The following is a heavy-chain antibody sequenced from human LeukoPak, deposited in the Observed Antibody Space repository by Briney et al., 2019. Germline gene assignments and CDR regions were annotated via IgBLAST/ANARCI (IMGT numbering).Heavy chain of an antibody. CDR3: ARDRIGLPLTY. J-gene: IGHJ4*02. Sequence: ASVKFSCKASGYAFTSYGISWVRQAPGQGLEWMGWISAYNGNTNYAQKLQGRVTMTTDTSTSTAYMELRSLRSDDTAVYYCARDRIGLPLTYWGQGTLVTVSS. D-gene: IGHD3/OR15-3a*01. CDR1: GYAFTSYG. V-gene: IGHV1-18*01. CDR2: ISAYNGNT.